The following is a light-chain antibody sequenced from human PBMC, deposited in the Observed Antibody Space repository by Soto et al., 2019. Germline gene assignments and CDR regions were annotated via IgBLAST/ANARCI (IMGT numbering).Light chain of an antibody. Sequence: QSALTQPASMSGSPGQSITISCTGTSSDVGDNNYVSWYQQHPGKAPKLMIYGVSNRPSGVSDRFSGSKSDNTASLTISGLKAEDEADYYCSSYTSTSILVFGGGTKLTVL. CDR3: SSYTSTSILV. CDR1: SSDVGDNNY. CDR2: GVS. J-gene: IGLJ2*01. V-gene: IGLV2-14*01.